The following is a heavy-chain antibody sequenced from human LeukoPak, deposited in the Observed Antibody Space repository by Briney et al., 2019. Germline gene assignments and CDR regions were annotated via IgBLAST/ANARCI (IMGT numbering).Heavy chain of an antibody. CDR3: ATSKRLVGAGGEFEI. CDR1: GFSFRNYA. CDR2: IRYDGKNTK. J-gene: IGHJ3*02. Sequence: PGGSLRLSCSASGFSFRNYAMHWLRRAPGKGLEWVAFIRYDGKNTKYHVDSVKGRFTISRDNSRDTVDLQMNSLRTEDTALYYCATSKRLVGAGGEFEIWGQGTMVTVSS. D-gene: IGHD1-26*01. V-gene: IGHV3-30*02.